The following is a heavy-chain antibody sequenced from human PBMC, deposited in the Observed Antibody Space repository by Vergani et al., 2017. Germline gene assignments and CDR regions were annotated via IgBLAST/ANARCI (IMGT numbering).Heavy chain of an antibody. J-gene: IGHJ3*01. CDR3: ASGGHGSENGGALQL. D-gene: IGHD3-10*01. CDR1: GYIFSNFW. CDR2: IYPGDSEV. Sequence: EKQLVQSGSETKKPGESLKISCQAFGYIFSNFWIGWVRQRPGRGLEWMGIIYPGDSEVKSNPTFRGQVIFSVDTSVNTAYLQWRILQASDTATYFCASGGHGSENGGALQLWGQGTNITVSS. V-gene: IGHV5-51*01.